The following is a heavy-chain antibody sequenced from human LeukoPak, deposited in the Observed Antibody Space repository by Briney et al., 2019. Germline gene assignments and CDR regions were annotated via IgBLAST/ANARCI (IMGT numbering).Heavy chain of an antibody. V-gene: IGHV1-2*02. Sequence: MGWIDANTGATNYAQRFQGRLTLTRDTSISTVYMELSTLRSADTAVYFCARHHSQQLDLDYWGQGTLVTVXS. D-gene: IGHD6-6*01. CDR2: IDANTGAT. CDR3: ARHHSQQLDLDY. J-gene: IGHJ4*02.